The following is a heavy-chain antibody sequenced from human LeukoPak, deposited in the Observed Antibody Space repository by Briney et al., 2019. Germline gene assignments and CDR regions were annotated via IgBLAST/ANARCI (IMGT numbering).Heavy chain of an antibody. D-gene: IGHD3-10*01. Sequence: SVKVSCKASGGTFSSYAISWVRQAPGQGLEWMGAITPVTGPTNYAQKFQDRVTITAVESTDTAYMEMSGLRSEDTAVFYCATGSHGGGDYWGQGSLVIVSS. CDR1: GGTFSSYA. CDR3: ATGSHGGGDY. CDR2: ITPVTGPT. J-gene: IGHJ4*02. V-gene: IGHV1-69*13.